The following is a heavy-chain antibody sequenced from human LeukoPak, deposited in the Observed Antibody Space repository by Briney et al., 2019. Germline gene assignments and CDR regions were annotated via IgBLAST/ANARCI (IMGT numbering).Heavy chain of an antibody. CDR1: GFTFSIYA. CDR2: MRGRGWST. D-gene: IGHD6-25*01. Sequence: GGSVRLSCAASGFTFSIYAMSWLRDARGEGVEGLSAMRGRGWSTYYADSVEGRSTISRDNSKNTLYLQMNSLRAEDTAVYYCAASSGFDYWGQGTLVTVSS. J-gene: IGHJ4*02. CDR3: AASSGFDY. V-gene: IGHV3-23*01.